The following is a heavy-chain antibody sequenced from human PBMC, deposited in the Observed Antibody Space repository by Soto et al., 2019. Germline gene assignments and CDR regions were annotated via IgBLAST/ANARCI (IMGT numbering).Heavy chain of an antibody. J-gene: IGHJ4*02. CDR1: GYTFSDYY. CDR3: ASHYDMWSGYLSPVDY. CDR2: IDTSGTKI. V-gene: IGHV3-11*01. D-gene: IGHD3-3*01. Sequence: QVQLVESGGDLVKPGGSLRLSCAASGYTFSDYYMSWIRQAPGKGLEWISYIDTSGTKIYYADSVKGRFTITRDNAKNSLYLEMNSLSDEDTAVYYCASHYDMWSGYLSPVDYWGQGILVTVSS.